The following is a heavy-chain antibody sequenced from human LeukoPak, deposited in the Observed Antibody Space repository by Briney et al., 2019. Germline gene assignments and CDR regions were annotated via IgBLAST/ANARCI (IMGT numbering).Heavy chain of an antibody. CDR3: AKTGPYYFDY. V-gene: IGHV3-23*01. J-gene: IGHJ4*02. Sequence: GGSLRLSCAASGFTFSSSGMTWVRQAPGKGLEWVSAISNGGRTTYYADSVKGRFIISRDNSRNTLDLQMNSLRAEDTAVYYCAKTGPYYFDYWARESWSPSPQ. CDR2: ISNGGRTT. D-gene: IGHD3-9*01. CDR1: GFTFSSSG.